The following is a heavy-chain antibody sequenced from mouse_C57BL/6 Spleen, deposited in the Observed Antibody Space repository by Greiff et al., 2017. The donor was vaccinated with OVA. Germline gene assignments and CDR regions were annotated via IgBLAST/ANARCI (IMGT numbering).Heavy chain of an antibody. D-gene: IGHD2-1*01. V-gene: IGHV1-15*01. CDR1: GYTFTDYE. J-gene: IGHJ3*01. CDR2: IDPETGGT. Sequence: VQLQQSGAELVRPGASVTLSCKASGYTFTDYEMHWVKQTPVHGLEWIGAIDPETGGTAYNQKFKGKAILTVDKSSSTAYMELSSLTSEDSAVYYCTRRSLLQFAHWGQGTLVTVSA. CDR3: TRRSLLQFAH.